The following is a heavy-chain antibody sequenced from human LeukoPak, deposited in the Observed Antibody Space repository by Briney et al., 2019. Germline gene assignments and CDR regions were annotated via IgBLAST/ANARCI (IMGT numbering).Heavy chain of an antibody. CDR2: INHSGST. D-gene: IGHD6-19*01. V-gene: IGHV4-34*01. CDR1: GGSFSGYY. J-gene: IGHJ5*02. CDR3: ARSAVAGKGETVNWFDP. Sequence: SETLSLTCAVYGGSFSGYYWSWIRQPPGKGLEWIEEINHSGSTNYNPSLKSRVTISVDTSKNQFSLKLSSVTAADTAVYYCARSAVAGKGETVNWFDPWGQGTLVTVSS.